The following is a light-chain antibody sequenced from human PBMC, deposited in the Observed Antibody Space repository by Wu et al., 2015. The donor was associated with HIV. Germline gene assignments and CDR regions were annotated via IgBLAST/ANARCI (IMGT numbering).Light chain of an antibody. V-gene: IGKV1-9*01. J-gene: IGKJ4*01. CDR3: QHLNNNVG. Sequence: DIQSTQSPSFLSASIGDRVTITCRASQGIGTFLAWYQQRPGKAPKLLIYRASALQSGVPSRFSGSGSGTEFTLTISSLQPDDFATYYCQHLNNNVGFGGGTKVEIK. CDR1: QGIGTF. CDR2: RAS.